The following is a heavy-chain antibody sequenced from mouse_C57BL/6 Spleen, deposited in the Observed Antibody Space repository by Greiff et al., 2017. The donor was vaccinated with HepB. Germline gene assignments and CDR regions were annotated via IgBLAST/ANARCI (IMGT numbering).Heavy chain of an antibody. Sequence: VQLQQSGPELVKPGASVKISCKASGYTFTGYYMNWVKQSPEKNLEWIGEINPSTGGTTYNQKFKAKATLTVDKSSSTAYMQLKSLTSEDSAVYYCARRGYETMDYWGQGTSVTVSS. V-gene: IGHV1-42*01. J-gene: IGHJ4*01. CDR2: INPSTGGT. CDR3: ARRGYETMDY. D-gene: IGHD2-2*01. CDR1: GYTFTGYY.